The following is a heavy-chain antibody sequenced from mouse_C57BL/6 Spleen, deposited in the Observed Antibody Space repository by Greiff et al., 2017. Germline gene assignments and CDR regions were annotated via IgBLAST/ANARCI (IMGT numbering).Heavy chain of an antibody. CDR1: GYAFSSYW. J-gene: IGHJ1*03. CDR3: ANGNYLYWYFDV. V-gene: IGHV1-80*01. Sequence: VQLQQSGAELVKPGASVKISCKASGYAFSSYWMNWVKQRPGKGLEWIGQIYPGDGDTNYNGKFKGKATLTADKSSSTAYMQLSSLTSEDSAVYFCANGNYLYWYFDVWGTGTTVTVSS. CDR2: IYPGDGDT. D-gene: IGHD2-1*01.